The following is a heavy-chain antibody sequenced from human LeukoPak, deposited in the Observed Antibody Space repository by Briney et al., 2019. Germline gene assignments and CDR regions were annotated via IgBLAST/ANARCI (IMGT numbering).Heavy chain of an antibody. J-gene: IGHJ3*02. CDR1: GFTFSSYA. V-gene: IGHV3-30*04. Sequence: GGSLRLSCAASGFTFSSYAMHWVRQAPGKGLEWVAVISYDGSNKYYADSVKGRFTISRDNSKNTLYLQMNSLRAEDTAVYYCARESNAFDIWGQGTMVTVSS. CDR2: ISYDGSNK. D-gene: IGHD5/OR15-5a*01. CDR3: ARESNAFDI.